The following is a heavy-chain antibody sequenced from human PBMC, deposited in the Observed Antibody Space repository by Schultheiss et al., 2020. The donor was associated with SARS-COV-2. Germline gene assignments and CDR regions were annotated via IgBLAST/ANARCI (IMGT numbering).Heavy chain of an antibody. CDR1: GYTLTELS. J-gene: IGHJ3*02. CDR2: FDPEDGET. CDR3: ATGHPGLLWFGELYQIDRFDI. Sequence: ASVKVSCKVSGYTLTELSMHWVRQAPGKGLEWMGGFDPEDGETIYAQKFQGRVTMTEDTSTDTAYMELSSLRSEDTAVYYCATGHPGLLWFGELYQIDRFDIWGQGTMVTVSS. V-gene: IGHV1-24*01. D-gene: IGHD3-10*01.